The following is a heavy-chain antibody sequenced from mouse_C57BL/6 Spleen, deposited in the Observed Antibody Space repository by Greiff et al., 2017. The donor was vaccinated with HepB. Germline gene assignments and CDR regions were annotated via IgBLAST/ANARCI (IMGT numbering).Heavy chain of an antibody. CDR2: IDPETGGT. D-gene: IGHD2-3*01. J-gene: IGHJ1*03. CDR1: GYTFTDYE. Sequence: QVQLQQSGAELVRPGASVTLSCKASGYTFTDYEMHWVKQTPVHGLEWIGAIDPETGGTAYNQKFKGKAILTADKSSSTAYMELRSLTSEDSAVYYCTRWEDGHWYFDVWGTGTTVTVSS. CDR3: TRWEDGHWYFDV. V-gene: IGHV1-15*01.